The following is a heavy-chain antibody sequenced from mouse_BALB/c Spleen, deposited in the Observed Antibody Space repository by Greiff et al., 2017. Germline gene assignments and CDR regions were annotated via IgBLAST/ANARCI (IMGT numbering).Heavy chain of an antibody. D-gene: IGHD2-1*01. CDR2: IDPENGDT. Sequence: VQLQQSGAELVRSGASVKLSCTASGFNIKDYYMHWVKQRPEQGLEWIGWIDPENGDTEYAPKFQGKATMTADTSSNTAYLQLSSLTSEDTAVYYCARSGIYGNYRFAYWGQGTLVTVSA. CDR3: ARSGIYGNYRFAY. CDR1: GFNIKDYY. J-gene: IGHJ3*01. V-gene: IGHV14-4*02.